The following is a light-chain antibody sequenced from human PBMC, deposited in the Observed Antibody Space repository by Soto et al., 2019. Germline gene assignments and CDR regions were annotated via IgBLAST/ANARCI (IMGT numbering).Light chain of an antibody. CDR2: STS. J-gene: IGLJ7*01. V-gene: IGLV8-61*01. Sequence: QTVVTQEPSSSVSPGGTVTLTCGLTSGSVSPSHYPSWYQQTPGQAPRTLIYSTSTRSSGVSDRFSGSILGNKAALTITGAQVDDESDFYCALYLGGGISVFGGGTQLTVL. CDR3: ALYLGGGISV. CDR1: SGSVSPSHY.